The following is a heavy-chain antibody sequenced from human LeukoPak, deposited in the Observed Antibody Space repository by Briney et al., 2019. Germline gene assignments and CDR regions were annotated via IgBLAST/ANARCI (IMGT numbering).Heavy chain of an antibody. CDR3: ARDYGGNSLFDY. V-gene: IGHV1-69*13. D-gene: IGHD4-23*01. Sequence: SVKVSCKASGGTFSSYAISWVRQAPGQGLEWMGGIIPIFGTANYAQKFQGRVTITADESTSTAYMELSSLRSEDTAMYYCARDYGGNSLFDYWGQGTLVTVSS. CDR1: GGTFSSYA. J-gene: IGHJ4*02. CDR2: IIPIFGTA.